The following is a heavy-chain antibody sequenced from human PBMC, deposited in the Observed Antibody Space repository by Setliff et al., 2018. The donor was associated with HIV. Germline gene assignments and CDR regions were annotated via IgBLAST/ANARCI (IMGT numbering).Heavy chain of an antibody. D-gene: IGHD3-22*01. J-gene: IGHJ4*02. Sequence: GASVKVSCKVFGFTLSEVSIHWVRQAPGKGLEWMGYFDPEDGETVHAQKFQDRVTMTEDTPTDTAYMELNSLRSEDTAVYFCATYYYDPTSFSNVFDNWGQGTLVTVSS. CDR3: ATYYYDPTSFSNVFDN. CDR1: GFTLSEVS. V-gene: IGHV1-24*01. CDR2: FDPEDGET.